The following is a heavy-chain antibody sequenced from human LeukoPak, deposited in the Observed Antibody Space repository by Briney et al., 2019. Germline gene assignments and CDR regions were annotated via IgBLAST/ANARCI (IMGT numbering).Heavy chain of an antibody. CDR1: EFNFSNYW. D-gene: IGHD3-10*01. V-gene: IGHV3-7*01. CDR3: ARRGLRSQSGKPDYGSDV. Sequence: GGSLRLSCAASEFNFSNYWMSWMRPAPGKGLDWVANIKQVGSEHQYVESVKGRFIISRANVKNSLYLQMNTLRAEDTAVDYCARRGLRSQSGKPDYGSDVWGQGTTVTVSS. CDR2: IKQVGSEH. J-gene: IGHJ6*02.